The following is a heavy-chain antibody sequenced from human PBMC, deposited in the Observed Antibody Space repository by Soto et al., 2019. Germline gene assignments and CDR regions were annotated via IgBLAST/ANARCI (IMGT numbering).Heavy chain of an antibody. Sequence: SVKVSCKASGGTFDNYAITWVRQAPGQGLEWMAGIIPMLDSANYAEKFQDRVTITADESTSTAYMEVSSLRSEDTAVYYCARTYHYDSGGSRNYHYYGMNVWGQGTTVTVSS. V-gene: IGHV1-69*13. D-gene: IGHD3-22*01. CDR1: GGTFDNYA. J-gene: IGHJ6*02. CDR3: ARTYHYDSGGSRNYHYYGMNV. CDR2: IIPMLDSA.